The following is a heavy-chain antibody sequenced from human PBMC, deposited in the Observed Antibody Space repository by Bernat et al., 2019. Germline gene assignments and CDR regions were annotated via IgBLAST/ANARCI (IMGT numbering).Heavy chain of an antibody. J-gene: IGHJ4*02. Sequence: EVQLVESGGGLVQPGGSLRLSCAASGFTFSSYWMSWVRQAPGKGLEWVANIKQDGSEKYYVDSVKGRFTISRDNAKNSLYLQMNSLRAEDTAVYYCASEEYQLLSYFDCWGQGTLVTVSS. CDR2: IKQDGSEK. V-gene: IGHV3-7*03. CDR1: GFTFSSYW. D-gene: IGHD2-2*01. CDR3: ASEEYQLLSYFDC.